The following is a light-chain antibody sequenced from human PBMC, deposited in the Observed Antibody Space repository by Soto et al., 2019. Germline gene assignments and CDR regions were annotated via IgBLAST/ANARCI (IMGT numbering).Light chain of an antibody. Sequence: SVVTHPRSGAGAPLEGVSMSCTGISSNIETNYDVHWYHHLPGTAPKLLIYGTNNRRSGVPDRFSGSRSGTSASLAITGLQAEDEGDYSCKSYDRSMNGWVLGGGTXVTVL. J-gene: IGLJ3*02. CDR3: KSYDRSMNGWV. V-gene: IGLV1-40*01. CDR1: SSNIETNYD. CDR2: GTN.